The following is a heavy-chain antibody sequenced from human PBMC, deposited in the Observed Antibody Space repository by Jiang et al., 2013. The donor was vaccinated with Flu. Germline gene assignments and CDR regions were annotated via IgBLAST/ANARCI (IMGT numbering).Heavy chain of an antibody. Sequence: QSGSELKKPGASVKVSCKASGYMFTNYVMNWVRQAPGQGLEWMGWIDTKTGIPTYAQAFTGRFVFSLDTSVSTAYLQISSLKSEDTAVYYCAREYGYKSGXYWGQGTLVTVSS. CDR3: AREYGYKSGXY. CDR2: IDTKTGIP. CDR1: GYMFTNYV. J-gene: IGHJ4*02. D-gene: IGHD5-24*01. V-gene: IGHV7-4-1*02.